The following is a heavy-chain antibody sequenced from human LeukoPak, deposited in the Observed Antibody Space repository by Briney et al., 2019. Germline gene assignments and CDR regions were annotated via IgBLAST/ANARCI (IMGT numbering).Heavy chain of an antibody. D-gene: IGHD2-21*01. J-gene: IGHJ4*02. Sequence: GGSLRLSCVASGFTFSTYWMNWVRQAPGKGLEWVANIKHDGSEKNFVDSVKGRFTISRDNANNSLYLHINSLRAEDTALYSCARGPRGDESGYSPLDYWGQGTLVTVSS. CDR2: IKHDGSEK. V-gene: IGHV3-7*01. CDR1: GFTFSTYW. CDR3: ARGPRGDESGYSPLDY.